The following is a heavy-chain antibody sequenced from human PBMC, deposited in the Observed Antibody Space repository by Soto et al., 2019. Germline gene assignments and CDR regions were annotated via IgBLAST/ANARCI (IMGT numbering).Heavy chain of an antibody. V-gene: IGHV3-48*01. D-gene: IGHD7-27*01. Sequence: EVQLVESGGGLVLPGGSLRLSCATSGFILSDCAMNWVRQAPGKGLEWVSYISSSSSVIDYADSVKGRFTVSRDNARNSLYLQMNRLRAEDTAVYYCARDLSWGSNWYYYMDVWGKGTTVTVSS. CDR1: GFILSDCA. CDR3: ARDLSWGSNWYYYMDV. J-gene: IGHJ6*03. CDR2: ISSSSSVI.